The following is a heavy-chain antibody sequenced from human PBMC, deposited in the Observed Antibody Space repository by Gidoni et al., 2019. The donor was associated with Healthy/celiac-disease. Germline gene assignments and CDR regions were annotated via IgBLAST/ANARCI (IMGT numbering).Heavy chain of an antibody. CDR2: RWYDGSNK. CDR1: GFPFSSYG. J-gene: IGHJ6*03. V-gene: IGHV3-33*01. Sequence: QVQLVESGGGVVQPGMSLCLYCAASGFPFSSYGLHWVRQAPGNGLEWLAVRWYDGSNKYYEDSVKGRFNISRDDSKNTLYLQMNSLRAEDTAVYYCARDPEGVYYYYYMDVCGKVTTVTVSS. CDR3: ARDPEGVYYYYYMDV. D-gene: IGHD2-8*01.